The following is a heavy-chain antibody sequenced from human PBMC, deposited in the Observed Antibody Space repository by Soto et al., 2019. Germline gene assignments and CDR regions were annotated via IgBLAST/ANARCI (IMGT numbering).Heavy chain of an antibody. Sequence: QVQLQESGPGLVKPSETLSLTCTVSGGSISSHYWSWLRQPPGKGLEWIGYIYYSGSTNYNPSLKSRVTISVATSKNHFSLKLSSVTAADTAVYYCARGDVYSTSPFDYWGQGTLVTVSS. D-gene: IGHD2-2*01. V-gene: IGHV4-59*11. CDR1: GGSISSHY. J-gene: IGHJ4*02. CDR2: IYYSGST. CDR3: ARGDVYSTSPFDY.